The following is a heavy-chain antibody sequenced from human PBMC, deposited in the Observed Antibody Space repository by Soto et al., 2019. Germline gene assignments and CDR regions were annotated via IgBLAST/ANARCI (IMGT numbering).Heavy chain of an antibody. CDR3: AKHWGFVAGPFDS. CDR2: ISGNVGSTT. V-gene: IGHV3-23*01. D-gene: IGHD6-19*01. J-gene: IGHJ4*02. Sequence: EVQLLESGGGLAHPGGSLRLSCAVSGITFTNYAMGCVRQAPGKGLEWVSGISGNVGSTTHYADYVKGPFTISRDNSKNILFLPMNSLRTEDTAVYSGAKHWGFVAGPFDSWGQGTLVIVSS. CDR1: GITFTNYA.